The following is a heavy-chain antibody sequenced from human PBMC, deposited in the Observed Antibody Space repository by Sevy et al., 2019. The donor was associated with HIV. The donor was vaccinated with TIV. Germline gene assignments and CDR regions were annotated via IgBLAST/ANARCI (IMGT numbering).Heavy chain of an antibody. CDR3: TRLRGTISAYYYVGMDV. D-gene: IGHD3-10*02. CDR2: IRSKTFGGTT. J-gene: IGHJ6*02. CDR1: GFRFSDYA. V-gene: IGHV3-49*03. Sequence: GSLRLSCITSGFRFSDYALTWLRQAPGKGLEWVGFIRSKTFGGTTEYAASVKGRFTISRDESKSIDYLEMNSLKTEDTAIYYCTRLRGTISAYYYVGMDVWGQGATVTVSS.